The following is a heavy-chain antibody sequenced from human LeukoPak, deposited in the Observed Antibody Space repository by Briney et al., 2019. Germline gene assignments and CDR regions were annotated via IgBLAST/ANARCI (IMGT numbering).Heavy chain of an antibody. V-gene: IGHV3-23*01. J-gene: IGHJ5*02. Sequence: PGGSLRLSCAASGFTFSSYGMSWVRQAPGKGLEWVSAISGSGGSTYYADSVKGRFTISRDNSKNTLYLQMNSLRAEDTAVYYCARGPRGYSDWIDPWGQGTLVTVSS. CDR2: ISGSGGST. D-gene: IGHD2-2*03. CDR3: ARGPRGYSDWIDP. CDR1: GFTFSSYG.